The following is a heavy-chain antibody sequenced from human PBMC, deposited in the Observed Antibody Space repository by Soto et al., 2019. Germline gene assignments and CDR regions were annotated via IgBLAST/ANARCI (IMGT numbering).Heavy chain of an antibody. Sequence: SETLSLTCTVSGDSISRGSYWGWIQQPPGEGPELIASIYHGGTTFYNPSLKSRISISVDTSKNQFSLRLTSVTAADTATYYCASVHVMVVAGSTFDYWGPGTLVTVSS. D-gene: IGHD6-19*01. J-gene: IGHJ4*03. V-gene: IGHV4-38-2*02. CDR3: ASVHVMVVAGSTFDY. CDR1: GDSISRGSY. CDR2: IYHGGTT.